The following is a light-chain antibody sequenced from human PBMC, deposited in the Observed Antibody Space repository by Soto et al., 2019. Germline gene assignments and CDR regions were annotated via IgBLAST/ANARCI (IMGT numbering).Light chain of an antibody. CDR3: QQYNSYSRT. CDR2: KAS. V-gene: IGKV1-5*03. Sequence: DIQMTQSPSTLSASVGDRVTITCRASQSISTWLAWYQQKPGKAPKVLIYKASSLESGVPSRLSGSGSGTEFTLTISSLQPDDFATYYCQQYNSYSRTFGQGTKVEIK. CDR1: QSISTW. J-gene: IGKJ1*01.